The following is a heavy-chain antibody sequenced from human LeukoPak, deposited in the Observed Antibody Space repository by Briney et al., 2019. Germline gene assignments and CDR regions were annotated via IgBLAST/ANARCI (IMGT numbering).Heavy chain of an antibody. CDR1: GFTFSSYA. CDR3: ARGNRWPSTFDI. Sequence: GSLRLSCAASGFTFSSYAMSWVRQAPGKGLEWVSAISGSGGSTYYADSVKGRFTISRDNAKNSLYLQMNSLGAEDTAIYYCARGNRWPSTFDIWGQGTMVTVSS. D-gene: IGHD4-23*01. V-gene: IGHV3-23*01. J-gene: IGHJ3*02. CDR2: ISGSGGST.